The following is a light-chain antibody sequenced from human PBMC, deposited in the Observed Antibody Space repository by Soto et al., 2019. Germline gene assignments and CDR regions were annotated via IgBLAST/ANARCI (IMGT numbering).Light chain of an antibody. J-gene: IGKJ4*01. CDR3: QQLNTYPFT. CDR1: QGIYSY. V-gene: IGKV1-9*01. Sequence: IQLTQSPSSLSASVGDRVTITCRASQGIYSYLAWYQQNPGKAPKLLIYGASTLQGGVPSRFSGSGSGTDFTLTISSLQPEDFATYYCQQLNTYPFTFGGGTKVELK. CDR2: GAS.